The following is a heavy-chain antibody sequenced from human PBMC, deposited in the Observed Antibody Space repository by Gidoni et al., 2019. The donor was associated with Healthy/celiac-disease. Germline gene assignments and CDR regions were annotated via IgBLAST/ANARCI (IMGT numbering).Heavy chain of an antibody. J-gene: IGHJ4*02. CDR2: ISGSGGST. CDR1: GFTFSSYA. D-gene: IGHD6-13*01. V-gene: IGHV3-23*01. Sequence: EVQLLESGGGLVQPGGSLRLSCAASGFTFSSYAMSWVRQAPGQGLEWVSAISGSGGSTYYADSVKGRFTISRDNSKNTLYLQMNSLRAEDTAVYYCAKGRIIAAAGVNLAYFDYWGQGTLVTVSS. CDR3: AKGRIIAAAGVNLAYFDY.